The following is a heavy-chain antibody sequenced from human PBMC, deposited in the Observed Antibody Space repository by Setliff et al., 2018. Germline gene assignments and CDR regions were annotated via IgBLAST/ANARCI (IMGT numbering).Heavy chain of an antibody. D-gene: IGHD2-8*02. CDR1: GGSIRSYY. CDR2: INHSGST. J-gene: IGHJ4*02. V-gene: IGHV4-34*01. Sequence: SETLSLTCTVSGGSIRSYYWSWIRQPPGKGLEWIGEINHSGSTNYNPSLKSRVTISVDTSKNQFSLKLSSVTAADTALYYCTVYNTGSSKDHYWGQGTPVTVSS. CDR3: TVYNTGSSKDHY.